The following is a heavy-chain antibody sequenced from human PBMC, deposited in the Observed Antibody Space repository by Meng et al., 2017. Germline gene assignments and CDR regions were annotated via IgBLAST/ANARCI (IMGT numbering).Heavy chain of an antibody. CDR2: IIPIFGTA. CDR1: GGTFSSYA. CDR3: AREVAYGDYPLGAFDY. V-gene: IGHV1-69*05. Sequence: SLKVSCNASGGTFSSYAISWVRQAPGQGLEWMGGIIPIFGTANYAQKFQGRVTITTDESTSTAYMELSSLRSEDTAVYYCAREVAYGDYPLGAFDYWGQGTLVTVSS. J-gene: IGHJ4*02. D-gene: IGHD4-17*01.